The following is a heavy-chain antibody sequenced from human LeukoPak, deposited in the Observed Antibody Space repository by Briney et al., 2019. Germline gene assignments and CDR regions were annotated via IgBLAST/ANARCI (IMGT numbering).Heavy chain of an antibody. CDR2: IYTSGST. V-gene: IGHV4-4*07. J-gene: IGHJ3*02. D-gene: IGHD6-13*01. CDR1: GGSISSYY. Sequence: SETLSPTCTVSGGSISSYYWSWIRQPAGKGLEWIGRIYTSGSTNYNPSLKSRVTMSVDTSKNQFSLKLSSVTAADTAVYYCARARLSSSSWYKNAFDIWGQGTMVTVSS. CDR3: ARARLSSSSWYKNAFDI.